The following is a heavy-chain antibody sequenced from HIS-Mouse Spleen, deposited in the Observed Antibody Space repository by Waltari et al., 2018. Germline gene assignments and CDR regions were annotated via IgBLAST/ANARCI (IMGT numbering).Heavy chain of an antibody. CDR3: ARDYDILTGYPDY. D-gene: IGHD3-9*01. J-gene: IGHJ4*02. Sequence: AASGFTFSSYSMNWVRQAPGKGLEWVSSISSSSSYIYYADSVKGRFTISRDNAKNSLYLQMNSLRAEDTAVYYCARDYDILTGYPDYWGQGTLVTVSS. CDR1: GFTFSSYS. V-gene: IGHV3-21*01. CDR2: ISSSSSYI.